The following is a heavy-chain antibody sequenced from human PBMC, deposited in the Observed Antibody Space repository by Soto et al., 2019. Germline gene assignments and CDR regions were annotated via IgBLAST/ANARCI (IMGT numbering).Heavy chain of an antibody. V-gene: IGHV3-11*01. J-gene: IGHJ4*02. CDR3: ASQDVVGATSRY. CDR1: GFTFSDYY. D-gene: IGHD1-26*01. CDR2: ISSSGTTI. Sequence: QVQLVESGGGLVKPGGSLRLSCAASGFTFSDYYMSWIRQAPGKGLESVSYISSSGTTIYYADSVKGRFTISRDNANNSLYRQMNSLRAEDTAVYYCASQDVVGATSRYWGQGTLVTVSS.